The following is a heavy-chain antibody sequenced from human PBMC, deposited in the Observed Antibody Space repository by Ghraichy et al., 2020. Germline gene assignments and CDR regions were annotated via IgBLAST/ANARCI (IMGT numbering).Heavy chain of an antibody. D-gene: IGHD3-22*01. CDR3: ARQQGYYYDSSGYYSPYYFDY. CDR1: GGSISSGGYY. J-gene: IGHJ4*02. CDR2: IYYSGST. Sequence: SETLSLTCTVSGGSISSGGYYWSWIRQHPGKGLEWIGYIYYSGSTYYNPSLKSRVTISVDTSKNQFSLKLSSVTAADTAVYYCARQQGYYYDSSGYYSPYYFDYWGQGTLVTVSS. V-gene: IGHV4-31*03.